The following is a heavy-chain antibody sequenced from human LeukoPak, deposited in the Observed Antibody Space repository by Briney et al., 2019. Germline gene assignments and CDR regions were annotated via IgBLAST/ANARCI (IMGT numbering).Heavy chain of an antibody. D-gene: IGHD3-10*01. CDR3: ARGVGYYGSGSYSSKHRGYYYMDV. CDR1: GGSISSSNYY. V-gene: IGHV4-39*07. CDR2: INYSGST. J-gene: IGHJ6*03. Sequence: SETLSLTCTVSGGSISSSNYYWGWIRQPPGKGLEWIASINYSGSTYYNPSLKSRVTISVDTSKNQFSLKLSSVTAADTAVYYCARGVGYYGSGSYSSKHRGYYYMDVWGKGTTVTVSS.